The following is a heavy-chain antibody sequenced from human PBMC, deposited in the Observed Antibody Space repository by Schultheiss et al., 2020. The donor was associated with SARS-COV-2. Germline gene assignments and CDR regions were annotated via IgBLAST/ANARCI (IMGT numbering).Heavy chain of an antibody. Sequence: SETLSLTCTVSGGSISSGGYYWSWIRQPPGKGLEWIGEINHSGSTNYNPSLKSRVTISVDTSKNQFSLKLSSVTAADTAVYYCARVVVRCSSTSCPNWFDPWGQGTLVTVSS. CDR3: ARVVVRCSSTSCPNWFDP. D-gene: IGHD2-2*01. V-gene: IGHV4-39*07. J-gene: IGHJ5*02. CDR1: GGSISSGGYY. CDR2: INHSGST.